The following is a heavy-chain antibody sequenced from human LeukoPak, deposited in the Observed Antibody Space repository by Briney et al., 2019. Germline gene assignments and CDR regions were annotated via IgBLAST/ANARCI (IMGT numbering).Heavy chain of an antibody. D-gene: IGHD6-19*01. CDR1: GYTFTGYY. CDR2: IHPNSGGT. CDR3: ARLASVPG. Sequence: GASVKVSCRASGYTFTGYYLHWVRQAPGQGLEWMGWIHPNSGGTNYAQKFQGRVTMTRNTSISTAYMELSSLRSDDTAVYFCARLASVPGWGQGTLVTVSS. V-gene: IGHV1-2*02. J-gene: IGHJ1*01.